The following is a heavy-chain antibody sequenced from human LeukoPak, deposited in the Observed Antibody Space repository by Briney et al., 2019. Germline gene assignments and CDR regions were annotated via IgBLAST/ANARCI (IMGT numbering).Heavy chain of an antibody. CDR2: INPNSGGT. Sequence: ASVKVSCKASGYTFTSYYMHWVRQAPGQGLEWMGRINPNSGGTNYAQNFQDRVTMTRDTSISTAYMELSRLRSDDTAVYYCARGGITAMVVVTTGTFDIWGQGTVVTVSS. V-gene: IGHV1-2*06. CDR1: GYTFTSYY. D-gene: IGHD3-22*01. J-gene: IGHJ3*02. CDR3: ARGGITAMVVVTTGTFDI.